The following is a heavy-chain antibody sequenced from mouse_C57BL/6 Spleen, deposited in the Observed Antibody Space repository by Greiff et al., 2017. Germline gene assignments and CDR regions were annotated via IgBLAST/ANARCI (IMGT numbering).Heavy chain of an antibody. V-gene: IGHV3-6*01. Sequence: VQLQQSGPGLVKPSQSLSLTCSVTGYSITSGYYWNWIRQFPGNKLEWMGYISYDGSNNYNPSLKNRISITRDTSKNQFFLKLNSVTTEDTATYYCARDGAGWDGSFDYWGQGTTLTVSS. CDR3: ARDGAGWDGSFDY. CDR1: GYSITSGYY. D-gene: IGHD4-1*01. CDR2: ISYDGSN. J-gene: IGHJ2*01.